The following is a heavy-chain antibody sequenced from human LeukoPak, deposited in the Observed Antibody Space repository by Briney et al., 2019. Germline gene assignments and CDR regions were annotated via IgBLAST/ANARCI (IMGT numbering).Heavy chain of an antibody. Sequence: GASVKVSCKASGGTFSSYAISWVRQAPGQGLEWMGGIIPIFGTANYAQKFQGRVTITADESTSTAYMELSSLRSEDTAVYYCARAPLSDDFWSGYPFDYWGQGTLVTVSS. D-gene: IGHD3-3*01. V-gene: IGHV1-69*13. CDR1: GGTFSSYA. CDR2: IIPIFGTA. J-gene: IGHJ4*02. CDR3: ARAPLSDDFWSGYPFDY.